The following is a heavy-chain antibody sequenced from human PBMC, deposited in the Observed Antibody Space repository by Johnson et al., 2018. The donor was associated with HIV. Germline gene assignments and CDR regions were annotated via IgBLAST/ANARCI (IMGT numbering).Heavy chain of an antibody. D-gene: IGHD3-3*01. CDR1: GFAFSNYG. V-gene: IGHV3-30*18. Sequence: QVQLVESGGGVVQPGNSLRLSCAASGFAFSNYGMHWVRQAPGKGLEWVAVIPFDGSNIKYANSVKGRLTISRDNSKNTLYLQLDNLRPEDTAVYYCAKGVTIFGVGIHDAFDIWGQGTMVTVSS. J-gene: IGHJ3*02. CDR2: IPFDGSNI. CDR3: AKGVTIFGVGIHDAFDI.